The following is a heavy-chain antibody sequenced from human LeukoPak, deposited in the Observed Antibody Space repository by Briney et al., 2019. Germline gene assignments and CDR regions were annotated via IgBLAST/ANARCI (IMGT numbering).Heavy chain of an antibody. Sequence: GGSLRLSCAASGFTFNSYPMNWVRQAPGKGLEWVSYISSRSSTIYYADSVRGRFTISRDNSNNALYLQMDSLRAEDTAVYYCANWIGSSSRDYWGQGTLVTVSS. CDR3: ANWIGSSSRDY. J-gene: IGHJ4*02. CDR2: ISSRSSTI. CDR1: GFTFNSYP. V-gene: IGHV3-48*01. D-gene: IGHD6-6*01.